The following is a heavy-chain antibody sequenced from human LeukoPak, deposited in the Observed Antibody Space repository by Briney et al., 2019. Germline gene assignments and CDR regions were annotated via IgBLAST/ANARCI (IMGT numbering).Heavy chain of an antibody. J-gene: IGHJ4*02. Sequence: PGGSLRLSCAASGFTFSTYAMHWVRQAPGKGLEWVAVILYDGSNQYYADSVKGRFTISRDNSKNTLYLQMNSLRAEDTAVYYCASDVVATGLYYFDYWGQGMLVTVSS. CDR2: ILYDGSNQ. CDR1: GFTFSTYA. CDR3: ASDVVATGLYYFDY. V-gene: IGHV3-30-3*01. D-gene: IGHD2-2*01.